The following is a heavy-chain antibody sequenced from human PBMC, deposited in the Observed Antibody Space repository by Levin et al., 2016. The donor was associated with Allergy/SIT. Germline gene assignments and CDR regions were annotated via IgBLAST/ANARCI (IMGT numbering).Heavy chain of an antibody. CDR2: IYYSGST. Sequence: SCTVAGGSISGGFYWSWIRQLPGKGLEWIGYIYYSGSTYYNPSLKSRISMSVDRSKNRFSLQLSSLTAADTAVYYCARDAYSGLPDYWGPGILVTVSS. D-gene: IGHD5-12*01. CDR1: GGSISGGFY. J-gene: IGHJ4*02. V-gene: IGHV4-31*02. CDR3: ARDAYSGLPDY.